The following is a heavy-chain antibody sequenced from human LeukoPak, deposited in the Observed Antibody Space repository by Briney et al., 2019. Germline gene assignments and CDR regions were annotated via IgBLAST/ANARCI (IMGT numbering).Heavy chain of an antibody. J-gene: IGHJ4*02. CDR2: ISRSGSDI. Sequence: GGSLRLSCAASGFTFTSYEVNWVRQAPGKGLEWVSFISRSGSDIYYADSVKGRFTISRDNAKNSLYPQMNSLRAEDTAVYYCARVAFSLLSSGLDYWGQGTLVTVSS. CDR1: GFTFTSYE. CDR3: ARVAFSLLSSGLDY. V-gene: IGHV3-48*03. D-gene: IGHD3-22*01.